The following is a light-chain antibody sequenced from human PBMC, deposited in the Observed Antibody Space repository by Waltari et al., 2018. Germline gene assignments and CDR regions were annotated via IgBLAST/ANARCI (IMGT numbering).Light chain of an antibody. CDR2: SND. CDR1: SSNIGSET. CDR3: ATWDDSLNVVV. J-gene: IGLJ2*01. Sequence: QSVLTQPPSASGTPGQRVTISCSGSSSNIGSETVNWYQQLPGTAPKLPIYSNDQRPSGVPDRFSGSKSGTSASLAISGLQSEDEADYCCATWDDSLNVVVFGGGTKLTVL. V-gene: IGLV1-44*01.